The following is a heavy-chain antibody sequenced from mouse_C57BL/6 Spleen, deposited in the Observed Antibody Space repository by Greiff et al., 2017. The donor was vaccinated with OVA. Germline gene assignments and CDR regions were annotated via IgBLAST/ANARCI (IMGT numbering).Heavy chain of an antibody. CDR2: IDPSDRYT. CDR1: GYTFTSYW. J-gene: IGHJ4*01. Sequence: QVQLQQPGAELVKPGASVKLSCKASGYTFTSYWMQWVKQRPGQGLEWIGEIDPSDRYTNYNQKFKGKATLTVDTSSSTAYMQLSSLTSEDSAVYYCARRGSSGYFYAMDYWGQGTSVTVSS. V-gene: IGHV1-50*01. D-gene: IGHD3-2*02. CDR3: ARRGSSGYFYAMDY.